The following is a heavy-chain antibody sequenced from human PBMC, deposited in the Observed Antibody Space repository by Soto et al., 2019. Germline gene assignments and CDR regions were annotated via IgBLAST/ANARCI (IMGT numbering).Heavy chain of an antibody. Sequence: NPSETLSLTCAVSGDSISSSKWWSWVRQPPGKGLEWIGEIYHSGSTNYNPSLKSRVIISVDTSKNQFSLKLSSVTAADTAVYYCARARPPSSGYPGFLDYWGQGTLVTVSS. CDR2: IYHSGST. J-gene: IGHJ4*02. CDR1: GDSISSSKW. CDR3: ARARPPSSGYPGFLDY. V-gene: IGHV4-4*02. D-gene: IGHD3-22*01.